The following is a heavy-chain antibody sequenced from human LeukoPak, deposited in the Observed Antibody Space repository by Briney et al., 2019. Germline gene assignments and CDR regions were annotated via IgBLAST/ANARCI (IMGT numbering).Heavy chain of an antibody. J-gene: IGHJ4*02. D-gene: IGHD5-12*01. CDR2: IYYSGST. Sequence: PSETLSLTRTVSAGSISSSSYYWGWVRQPPGKGLEWIGSIYYSGSTYYNPSLKSRVTISVDTSKNQFSLKLSSVTAADTAVYYCARLGYSGAIDYWGQGTLVTVSS. CDR1: AGSISSSSYY. CDR3: ARLGYSGAIDY. V-gene: IGHV4-39*01.